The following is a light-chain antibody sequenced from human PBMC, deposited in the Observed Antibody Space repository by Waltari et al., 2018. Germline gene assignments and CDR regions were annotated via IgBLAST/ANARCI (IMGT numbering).Light chain of an antibody. V-gene: IGLV1-44*01. J-gene: IGLJ2*01. Sequence: QSVLTQPPSESGTPGQRVTISCSGSSSNIGNNVVNWYQQVPGTTPKLLIYRNEQRPSGVPDRISCSKSGTSASLAISGLQSEDEAHYYCAAWDDSLNGRWVFGGGTKLTVL. CDR2: RNE. CDR3: AAWDDSLNGRWV. CDR1: SSNIGNNV.